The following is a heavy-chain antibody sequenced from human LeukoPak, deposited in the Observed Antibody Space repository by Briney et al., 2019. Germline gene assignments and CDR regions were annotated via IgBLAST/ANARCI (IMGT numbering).Heavy chain of an antibody. V-gene: IGHV4-30-2*01. CDR3: VRVRSYYGSVTGKSYYFDY. CDR1: GGSISSGGYY. J-gene: IGHJ4*02. Sequence: PSQTLSLTCTVSGGSISSGGYYWSWIRQPPGKGLEWIGHIQHSGGTYYSPSLKSRVTISVDTSKNQFSLKLSSVTAADTAVYHCVRVRSYYGSVTGKSYYFDYWGQGTLVTVSS. D-gene: IGHD3-10*01. CDR2: IQHSGGT.